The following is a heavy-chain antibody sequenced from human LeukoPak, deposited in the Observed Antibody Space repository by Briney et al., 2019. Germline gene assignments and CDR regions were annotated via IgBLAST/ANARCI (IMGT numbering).Heavy chain of an antibody. J-gene: IGHJ4*02. CDR3: ARPHSYYDILTGYDQDYFDF. CDR1: GYTFTSYG. D-gene: IGHD3-9*01. V-gene: IGHV1-18*04. Sequence: ASVKLSCKASGYTFTSYGISWVRQAPGQGLEWMGWISAYNGNTNYAQKLQGRVTMTTDTSTSTAYMELRSLRSDDTAVYYCARPHSYYDILTGYDQDYFDFWGQGTLVTVSS. CDR2: ISAYNGNT.